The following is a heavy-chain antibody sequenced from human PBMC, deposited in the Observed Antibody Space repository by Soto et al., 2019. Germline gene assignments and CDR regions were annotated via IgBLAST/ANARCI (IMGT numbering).Heavy chain of an antibody. Sequence: QVQLVQSGTEVKKPGSSVKVSCKASGYTFRGYGISWVRQAPGQGQEWMGWSSGYNGNTHYPQKFQGKVTMTTDTSTSTAYMELRSLRSDDTAVYYCAKADSNYAGRFSYYYMDVWGNGTLVTVSS. J-gene: IGHJ6*03. CDR1: GYTFRGYG. CDR3: AKADSNYAGRFSYYYMDV. V-gene: IGHV1-18*01. D-gene: IGHD4-4*01. CDR2: SSGYNGNT.